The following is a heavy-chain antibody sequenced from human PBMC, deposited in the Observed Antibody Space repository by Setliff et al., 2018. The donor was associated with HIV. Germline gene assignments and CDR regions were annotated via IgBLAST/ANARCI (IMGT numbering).Heavy chain of an antibody. D-gene: IGHD2-21*02. CDR1: GGSISSSPYY. CDR3: VRHNPAVVTDGFDI. CDR2: IYYSGST. V-gene: IGHV4-39*01. J-gene: IGHJ3*02. Sequence: SETLSLTCVVSGGSISSSPYYWGWIRQPPGRGMEWIGSIYYSGSTFYNPSLKSRVTISVDTSKNQFSLNLSSVTAADTAVYFCVRHNPAVVTDGFDIWGQRTMVTVSS.